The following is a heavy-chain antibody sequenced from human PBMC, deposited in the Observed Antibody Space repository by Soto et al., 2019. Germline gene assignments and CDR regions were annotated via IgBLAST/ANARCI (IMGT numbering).Heavy chain of an antibody. CDR3: ARPRDTAMVSTWNY. CDR2: INKNGGEK. V-gene: IGHV3-7*03. D-gene: IGHD5-18*01. J-gene: IGHJ4*02. CDR1: GFIFTSYS. Sequence: GGSLRLSCAASGFIFTSYSMSWVRQAPGKGLEWVANINKNGGEKYYVDSVKGRFTISRDNAKNSLYLQMNSLRAEDTAVYYCARPRDTAMVSTWNYWGQGTLVTVSS.